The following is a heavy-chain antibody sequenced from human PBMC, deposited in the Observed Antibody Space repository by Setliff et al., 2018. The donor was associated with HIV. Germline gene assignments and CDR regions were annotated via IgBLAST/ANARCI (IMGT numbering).Heavy chain of an antibody. CDR2: MHYGGFF. D-gene: IGHD6-13*01. V-gene: IGHV4-39*01. CDR1: GGSFRGSRYY. CDR3: ARALSAAGLAWFDP. Sequence: PSETLSLTCTVSGGSFRGSRYYWGWIRQPPGKGLEWIGNMHYGGFFWYSPSLKSRVTISVDTSKNQFSLKLSSVTAADTAVYYCARALSAAGLAWFDPWGQGTLVTVSS. J-gene: IGHJ5*02.